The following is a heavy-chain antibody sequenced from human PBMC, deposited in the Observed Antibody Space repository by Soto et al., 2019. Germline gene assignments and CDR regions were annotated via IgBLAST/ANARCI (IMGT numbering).Heavy chain of an antibody. D-gene: IGHD3-16*01. Sequence: GASVKVSCKASEYTFSAYHIHWVRQAPGQGLEWMAWIYSNNGDTDSAQKFQGRVTVTRDTSISTVFMELTGLRYDDTAVYYCARERLGGTKNCDLWG. V-gene: IGHV1-2*02. CDR2: IYSNNGDT. CDR3: ARERLGGTKNCDL. J-gene: IGHJ2*01. CDR1: EYTFSAYH.